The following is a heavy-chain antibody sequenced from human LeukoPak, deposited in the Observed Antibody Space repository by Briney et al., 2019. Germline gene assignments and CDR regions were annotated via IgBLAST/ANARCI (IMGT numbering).Heavy chain of an antibody. J-gene: IGHJ4*02. CDR2: IKQDGSEK. D-gene: IGHD6-19*01. Sequence: GGSLRLSCAAAGFTVSSYWMSWVRQAPGKGLEWVANIKQDGSEKYYVDSVKGRFTISRDNAKNSLYLQMNSLRAEDTAVYYCARDRVIAVAQWSYFDYWGQGTLVTVSS. V-gene: IGHV3-7*01. CDR1: GFTVSSYW. CDR3: ARDRVIAVAQWSYFDY.